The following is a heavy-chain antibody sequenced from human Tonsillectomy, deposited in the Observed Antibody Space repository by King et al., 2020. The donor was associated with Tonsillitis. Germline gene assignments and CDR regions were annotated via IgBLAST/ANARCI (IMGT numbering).Heavy chain of an antibody. CDR1: GGSLSNYY. D-gene: IGHD3-10*02. V-gene: IGHV4-59*01. J-gene: IGHJ6*02. CDR3: AIWHMLFGEFSVSFGLEV. Sequence: QLPESGPGLVKPSETLSLPCTVSGGSLSNYYWNWIRQPPGKGLEWSGYIYYSGNTNYNPSLKSRVAISVDKSQNQFSVKLSSVTAADTAVYYCAIWHMLFGEFSVSFGLEVWGQGTTATVSS. CDR2: IYYSGNT.